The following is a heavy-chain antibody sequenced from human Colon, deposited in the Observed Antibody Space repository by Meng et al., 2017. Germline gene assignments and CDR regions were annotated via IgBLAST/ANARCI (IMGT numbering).Heavy chain of an antibody. V-gene: IGHV4-34*01. D-gene: IGHD4-17*01. Sequence: HRWCSGRVTPSSTCALPAPVPCWSFSGFYCIWIRQPPGKGLEWIGEIYHFGISNYNSSLKGRLTMSVDTSKKQISLTLTSVTAADTAVYYCATGLRHGDWFDPWGPGTLVTVSS. CDR1: CWSFSGFY. CDR2: IYHFGIS. CDR3: ATGLRHGDWFDP. J-gene: IGHJ5*02.